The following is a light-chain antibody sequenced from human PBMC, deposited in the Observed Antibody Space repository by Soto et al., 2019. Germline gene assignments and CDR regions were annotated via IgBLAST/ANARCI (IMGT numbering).Light chain of an antibody. V-gene: IGKV2-30*01. J-gene: IGKJ1*01. CDR3: MQGTPWPRT. CDR1: HSLVYSDGNTY. CDR2: NVS. Sequence: DVVVTQSPLSLPVTLGQPASISCRSSHSLVYSDGNTYLNWFQQRPGQSPRRLIYNVSNRDSGVPDRFSGSGSGTDFTLKISRVEAEDVGVYYCMQGTPWPRTFGQGTRVEIK.